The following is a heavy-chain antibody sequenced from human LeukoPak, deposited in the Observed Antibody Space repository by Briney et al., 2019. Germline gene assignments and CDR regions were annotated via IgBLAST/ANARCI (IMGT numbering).Heavy chain of an antibody. CDR3: ASWSIVVVPAAMTSVG. CDR2: ISSSSSYI. V-gene: IGHV3-21*01. D-gene: IGHD2-2*01. Sequence: PGGSLRPSCAASGFTFSSYSMNWVRQAPGKGLEWVSSISSSSSYIYYADSVKGRFTISRDNAKNSLYLQMNSLRAEDTAVYYCASWSIVVVPAAMTSVGWGQGTLVTVSS. J-gene: IGHJ4*02. CDR1: GFTFSSYS.